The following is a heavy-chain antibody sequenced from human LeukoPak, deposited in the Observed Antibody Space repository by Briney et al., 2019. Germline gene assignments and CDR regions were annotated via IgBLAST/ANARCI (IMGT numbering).Heavy chain of an antibody. CDR1: GGSISSSSYY. CDR2: IYYSGST. Sequence: SETLSLTCTVSGGSISSSSYYWGWIRQPPGKGLELIGSIYYSGSTYYNPSLKSRVTISVDTSKNQFSLKLSSVTAADTAVYYCARLSLYFDYWGQGTLVTVSS. J-gene: IGHJ4*02. D-gene: IGHD2-8*01. V-gene: IGHV4-39*01. CDR3: ARLSLYFDY.